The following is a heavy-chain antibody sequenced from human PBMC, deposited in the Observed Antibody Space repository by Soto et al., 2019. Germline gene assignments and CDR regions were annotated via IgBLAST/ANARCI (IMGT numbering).Heavy chain of an antibody. J-gene: IGHJ5*02. D-gene: IGHD6-13*01. CDR1: GFTFSSYA. V-gene: IGHV3-23*01. CDR3: AKDRENYSSSWYVRIPPYNWFDP. Sequence: GGSLRLSCAASGFTFSSYAMSWVRQAPGKGLEWVSAISGSGGSTYYADSVKGRFTISRDNSKNTLYLQMNSLRAEDTAVYYCAKDRENYSSSWYVRIPPYNWFDPWGQGTLVTVSS. CDR2: ISGSGGST.